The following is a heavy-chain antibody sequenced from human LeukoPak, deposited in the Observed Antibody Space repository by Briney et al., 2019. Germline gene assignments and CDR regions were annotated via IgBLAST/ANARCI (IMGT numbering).Heavy chain of an antibody. CDR1: GFTFSDYY. J-gene: IGHJ4*02. Sequence: GGSLRLSCAASGFTFSDYYMSWIRQAPGKGLEWVANIKQDGSEKYYVDSVKGRFTISRDNAKNSLYLQMNSLRAEDTAVYYCARARADLFDYWGQGTLVTVSS. CDR3: ARARADLFDY. CDR2: IKQDGSEK. V-gene: IGHV3-7*01. D-gene: IGHD6-19*01.